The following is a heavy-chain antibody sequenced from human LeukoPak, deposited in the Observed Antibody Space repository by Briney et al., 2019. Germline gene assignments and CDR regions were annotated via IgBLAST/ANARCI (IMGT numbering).Heavy chain of an antibody. D-gene: IGHD5-24*01. Sequence: SGPTLVKPTQTLTLTCTFSGFSLSTSGEGVGWVRQPPGKALEWLALIYWDDDKRYSPSLKSRLTITKDTSKNQVVLTMTNMAPVDTATYYCAHRRDGYNLGPYYFDYWGQGTLVTVSS. CDR1: GFSLSTSGEG. CDR3: AHRRDGYNLGPYYFDY. J-gene: IGHJ4*02. CDR2: IYWDDDK. V-gene: IGHV2-5*02.